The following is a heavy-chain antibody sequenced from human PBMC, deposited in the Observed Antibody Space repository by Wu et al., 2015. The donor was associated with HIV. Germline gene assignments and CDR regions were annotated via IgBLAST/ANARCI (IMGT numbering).Heavy chain of an antibody. CDR3: ARDRVAYCGDDCYSAFDY. J-gene: IGHJ4*02. D-gene: IGHD2-21*02. V-gene: IGHV1-18*01. CDR2: INTYSGDT. Sequence: QVQLVQSGAEVKKPGASVKVSCKASGYTFTGYQIIWARQAPGQGLEWMGWINTYSGDTKYAQKFQGRVTITADESSNTAYMEVNSLRSEDTAVYYCARDRVAYCGDDCYSAFDYWGQGTLVTVSX. CDR1: GYTFTGYQ.